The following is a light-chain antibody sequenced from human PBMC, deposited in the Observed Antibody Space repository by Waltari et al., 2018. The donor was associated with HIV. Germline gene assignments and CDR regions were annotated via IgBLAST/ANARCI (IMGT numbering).Light chain of an antibody. Sequence: QSVLTQPPSASGTPGQGVTISCSGSTSNIGQNTVNWYQQFPGTAPKLLSYSNNQRPSGVPDRFSGSKSGTSASLASTGLQSEDDTDYYCAAWDDSLNAVVFGGGTKLTVL. V-gene: IGLV1-44*01. CDR3: AAWDDSLNAVV. CDR1: TSNIGQNT. J-gene: IGLJ2*01. CDR2: SNN.